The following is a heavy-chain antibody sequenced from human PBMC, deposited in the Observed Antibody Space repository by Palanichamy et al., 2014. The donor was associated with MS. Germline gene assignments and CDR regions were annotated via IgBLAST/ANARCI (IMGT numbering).Heavy chain of an antibody. CDR2: IYSDGTT. Sequence: EVQLVESGGGLVQPGGSLRLSCAASGFIVTSNYMNWVRQAPGKGLEWVSVIYSDGTTSYADSVKGRFTISRDNSKNTLYLQMNSLRVEDTAVYYCARSGYYYPFDYWGQGTLVTVSS. CDR1: GFIVTSNY. J-gene: IGHJ4*02. CDR3: ARSGYYYPFDY. D-gene: IGHD3-22*01. V-gene: IGHV3-66*01.